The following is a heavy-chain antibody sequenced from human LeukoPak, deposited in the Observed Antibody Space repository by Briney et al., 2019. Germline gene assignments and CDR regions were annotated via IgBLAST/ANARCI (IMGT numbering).Heavy chain of an antibody. V-gene: IGHV1-24*01. CDR2: FDPEDGET. J-gene: IGHJ3*02. Sequence: GASVKVSCKVSGYTLTELSMHWVRQAPGKGLEWMGGFDPEDGETIYAQKFRGRVTMTEDTSTDTAYMELSSLRSEDTAVYYCATDGSQVPAAPTTAFDIWGQGTMVTVSS. CDR1: GYTLTELS. D-gene: IGHD2-2*01. CDR3: ATDGSQVPAAPTTAFDI.